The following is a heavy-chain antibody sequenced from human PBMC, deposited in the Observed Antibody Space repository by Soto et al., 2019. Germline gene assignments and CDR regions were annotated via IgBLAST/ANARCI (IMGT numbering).Heavy chain of an antibody. CDR3: ARDFGGEATIRY. CDR1: GGSFSNFV. CDR2: IIPNFGTT. D-gene: IGHD5-12*01. Sequence: QVQLVQSGAEVKKPGSSVKVSCKASGGSFSNFVISWVRQAPGQGLEWMGGIIPNFGTTNYAQKFQGKVTITADETTRTAYVELSGLTSEATSVYYCARDFGGEATIRYWGQGSLVTVSS. V-gene: IGHV1-69*01. J-gene: IGHJ4*02.